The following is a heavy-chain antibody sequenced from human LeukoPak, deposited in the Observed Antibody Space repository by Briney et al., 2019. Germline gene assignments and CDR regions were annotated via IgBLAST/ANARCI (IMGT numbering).Heavy chain of an antibody. CDR1: GFTFGSYW. Sequence: GGSLRLSCAASGFTFGSYWMHWVRQAPGKGLEWVSAISGSGGSTYYADSVKGRFTISRDNSKNTLYLQMNSLRAEDTAVYYCAKARVGATTSYGYWGQGTLVTVSS. CDR3: AKARVGATTSYGY. D-gene: IGHD1-26*01. V-gene: IGHV3-23*01. CDR2: ISGSGGST. J-gene: IGHJ4*02.